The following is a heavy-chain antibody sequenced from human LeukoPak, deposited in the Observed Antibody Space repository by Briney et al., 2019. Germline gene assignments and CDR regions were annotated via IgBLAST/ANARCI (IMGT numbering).Heavy chain of an antibody. V-gene: IGHV3-30*18. Sequence: PGRSLRLSCAASGFTFSSYVMRWVRQAPGKGLEWVALISYDGSNTDYADSVKGRFTISRDNSKNTLYLQMNSLRAEDTAVYYCAKRLGDYFDYWGQGTLVTVSS. J-gene: IGHJ4*02. CDR1: GFTFSSYV. D-gene: IGHD3-22*01. CDR2: ISYDGSNT. CDR3: AKRLGDYFDY.